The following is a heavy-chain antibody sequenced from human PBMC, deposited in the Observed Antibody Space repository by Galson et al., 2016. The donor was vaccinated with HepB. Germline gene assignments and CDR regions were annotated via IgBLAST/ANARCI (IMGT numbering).Heavy chain of an antibody. J-gene: IGHJ4*02. Sequence: EPLSLTCNVSGGSISSYFWSWIRQPPGKGLEWIGYIYKSGNTNYSPSLKSRVTVSLDASKNQFSLKLRSVTAADTAVYYCARGVTGTPYFDFWGQGALVTVSS. CDR1: GGSISSYF. CDR3: ARGVTGTPYFDF. D-gene: IGHD2-21*02. V-gene: IGHV4-59*01. CDR2: IYKSGNT.